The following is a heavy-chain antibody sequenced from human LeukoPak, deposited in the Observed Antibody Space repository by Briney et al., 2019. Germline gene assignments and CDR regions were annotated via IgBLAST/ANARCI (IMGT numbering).Heavy chain of an antibody. Sequence: SQTLSLTCTVSGGSISSGGYYWSWIRQHPGKGLEWIGYTYYSGTTYYNPSLRSRVTISLDTSKNQFSLKLSSVTAADTAVYYRARPISGYGSFDIWGQGTMVTVSS. CDR3: ARPISGYGSFDI. CDR1: GGSISSGGYY. CDR2: TYYSGTT. V-gene: IGHV4-31*03. D-gene: IGHD3-22*01. J-gene: IGHJ3*02.